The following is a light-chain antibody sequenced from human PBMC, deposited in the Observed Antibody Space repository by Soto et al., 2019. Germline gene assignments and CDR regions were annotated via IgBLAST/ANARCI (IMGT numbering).Light chain of an antibody. CDR2: GAS. V-gene: IGKV3-15*01. CDR3: KHYNTWPG. CDR1: QNISTN. J-gene: IGKJ2*01. Sequence: EIVMTQSPATLSVSPGERATLSCRASQNISTNLAWYQQRPGQAPRLLIYGASTRATGIPVRFSGSGSGTEFTLTINSLQSEDFAVYYCKHYNTWPGFGQGTKLEIK.